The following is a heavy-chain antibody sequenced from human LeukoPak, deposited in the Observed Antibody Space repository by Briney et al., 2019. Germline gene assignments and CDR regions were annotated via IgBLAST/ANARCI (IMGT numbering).Heavy chain of an antibody. Sequence: ASVKVSCKASGYTFTDYYMHWVRQAPGQGLEWMGWINPNSRGTDSAQKFQGRFSMTSDTSISTAYMELSRLRSDDTAVYYCARRAREYSHDAFDIWGQGTMVTVSS. CDR2: INPNSRGT. CDR3: ARRAREYSHDAFDI. J-gene: IGHJ3*02. D-gene: IGHD5-18*01. CDR1: GYTFTDYY. V-gene: IGHV1-2*02.